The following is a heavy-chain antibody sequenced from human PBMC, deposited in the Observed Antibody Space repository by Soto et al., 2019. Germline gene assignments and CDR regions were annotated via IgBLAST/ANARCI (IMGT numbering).Heavy chain of an antibody. CDR3: ARVVEWPSWYYYMDV. V-gene: IGHV3-64*01. CDR2: ISSNGGST. D-gene: IGHD3-3*01. Sequence: GGSLRLSCAASGFTFSSYAMHWVRQAPGKGLEYVSAISSNGGSTYYANSVKGRFTISRDNSKNTLYLQMGSLRAEDMAVYYCARVVEWPSWYYYMDVWGKGTTVTVSS. CDR1: GFTFSSYA. J-gene: IGHJ6*03.